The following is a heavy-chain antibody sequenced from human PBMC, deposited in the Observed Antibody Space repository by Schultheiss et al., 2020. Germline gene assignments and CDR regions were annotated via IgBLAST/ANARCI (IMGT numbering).Heavy chain of an antibody. Sequence: GGSLRLSCAASGFTFSDHYMDWVRQAPGKGLEWVSAISGSGGDTYSADSVKGRFTISRDNSKNTLYLQMNSLRAEDTAVYYCAREVGATGGWFDPWGQGTLVTVSS. CDR1: GFTFSDHY. D-gene: IGHD1-26*01. J-gene: IGHJ5*02. CDR3: AREVGATGGWFDP. CDR2: ISGSGGDT. V-gene: IGHV3-23*01.